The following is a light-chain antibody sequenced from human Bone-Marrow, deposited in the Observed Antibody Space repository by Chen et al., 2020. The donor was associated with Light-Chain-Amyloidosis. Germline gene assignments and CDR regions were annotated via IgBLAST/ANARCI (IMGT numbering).Light chain of an antibody. CDR3: SSYTITNTLV. CDR1: SSAVGGDNN. V-gene: IGLV2-14*01. J-gene: IGLJ1*01. CDR2: EVT. Sequence: QSALTQPASVSGSPGQSITISCTGTSSAVGGDNNVSWYQQHPDKAPKLMIYEVTNRPSWVPDRFSGSKSDNTASLTISGLQTEDEADYFCSSYTITNTLVFGSGTRVTVL.